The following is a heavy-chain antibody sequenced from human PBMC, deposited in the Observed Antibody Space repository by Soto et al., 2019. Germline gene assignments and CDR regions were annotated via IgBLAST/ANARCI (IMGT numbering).Heavy chain of an antibody. Sequence: SVNVSCKASGGTFSSYAISWVRQAPGQGLEWMGGIIPIFGTANYAQKFQGRVTITADKSTSTAYMELSSLRSEDTAVYYCARGATVTTKFDYWGQGTLVTVSS. CDR3: ARGATVTTKFDY. J-gene: IGHJ4*02. V-gene: IGHV1-69*06. CDR1: GGTFSSYA. CDR2: IIPIFGTA. D-gene: IGHD4-17*01.